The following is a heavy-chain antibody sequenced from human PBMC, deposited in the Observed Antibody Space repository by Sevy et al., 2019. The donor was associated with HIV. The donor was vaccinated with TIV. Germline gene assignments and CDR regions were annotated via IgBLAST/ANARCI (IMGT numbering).Heavy chain of an antibody. CDR3: AKLGGNYGDYDDY. CDR2: ISWDGGST. Sequence: GESLKISCAASGFTFDDYTMHWVRQPPGKGLEWVSLISWDGGSTYYADSVKGRFTISRDNSKNSLFLQMNSLRSEDTSVYYCAKLGGNYGDYDDYWGRGTLVTVSS. J-gene: IGHJ4*02. CDR1: GFTFDDYT. V-gene: IGHV3-43*01. D-gene: IGHD4-17*01.